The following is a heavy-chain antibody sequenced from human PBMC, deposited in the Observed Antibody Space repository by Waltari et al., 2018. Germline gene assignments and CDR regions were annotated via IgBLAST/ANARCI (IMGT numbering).Heavy chain of an antibody. CDR1: GGSFIDYY. D-gene: IGHD4-17*01. V-gene: IGHV4-34*01. CDR2: INHRGST. CDR3: ALRFYGFDY. J-gene: IGHJ4*02. Sequence: QVQLQQWGAGLLKPSEPLSLTCAVYGGSFIDYYWIWIRQPPVKGLEWIGEINHRGSTNYNPSLKSRVTISVDTSKNQFSLKLSSVTAADTAVYYCALRFYGFDYWGQGTLVTVSS.